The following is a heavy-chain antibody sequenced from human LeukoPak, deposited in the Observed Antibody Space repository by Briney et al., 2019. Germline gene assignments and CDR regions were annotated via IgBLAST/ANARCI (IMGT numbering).Heavy chain of an antibody. J-gene: IGHJ6*02. D-gene: IGHD3-9*01. CDR3: ARVPLRYFDWLLRTDYGMDV. Sequence: ASVKVSCKASGYTFTSYGISWVRQAPGQGLEWMGWISAYNGNTNYAQKLQGRVTMTTDTSTSTAYMELRSLRSDDTAVYYCARVPLRYFDWLLRTDYGMDVWGQGTTVTVSS. CDR1: GYTFTSYG. CDR2: ISAYNGNT. V-gene: IGHV1-18*01.